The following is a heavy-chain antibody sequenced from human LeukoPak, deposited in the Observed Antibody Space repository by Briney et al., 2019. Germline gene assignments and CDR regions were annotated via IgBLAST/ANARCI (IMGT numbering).Heavy chain of an antibody. Sequence: GGSLRLSCAASGFTFSSYSMNWVRQARGKGLEGGSSISSSSSYIYYEDSVKGRFTISRYNAKNSLYLQMISLRAEDTAVYYCARDPNGGSYFDYWGQGTLVTVSS. J-gene: IGHJ4*02. CDR1: GFTFSSYS. V-gene: IGHV3-21*01. D-gene: IGHD7-27*01. CDR3: ARDPNGGSYFDY. CDR2: ISSSSSYI.